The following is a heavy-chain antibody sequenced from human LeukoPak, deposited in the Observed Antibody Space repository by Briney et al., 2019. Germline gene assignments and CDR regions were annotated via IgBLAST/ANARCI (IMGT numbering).Heavy chain of an antibody. Sequence: GGSLRLSCAASGFTVSSNYMSWVRQAPGKGLEWGSVLSSGGTTYYADSVKGRFTISRDNSKNTLYLQMNSLRAEDTAVYYCARGGDIVGATRSAFDIWGQGAMVTVSS. V-gene: IGHV3-53*01. D-gene: IGHD1-26*01. CDR1: GFTVSSNY. CDR2: LSSGGTT. J-gene: IGHJ3*02. CDR3: ARGGDIVGATRSAFDI.